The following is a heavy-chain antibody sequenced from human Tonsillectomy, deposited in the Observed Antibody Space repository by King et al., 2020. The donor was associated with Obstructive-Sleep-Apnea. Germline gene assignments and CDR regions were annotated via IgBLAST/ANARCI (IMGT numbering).Heavy chain of an antibody. CDR2: INHRGST. Sequence: VQLQQWGAGLLKPSETLSLTCAVYGGSFSGYYWSWIRQPPGKGLEWIGEINHRGSTNYNPSLKSRVTISEATSKNQFSLKLSSVTAADTAVYYCARGEDYYDSSGYHRWGQGTLVTVSS. D-gene: IGHD3-22*01. V-gene: IGHV4-34*01. J-gene: IGHJ5*02. CDR3: ARGEDYYDSSGYHR. CDR1: GGSFSGYY.